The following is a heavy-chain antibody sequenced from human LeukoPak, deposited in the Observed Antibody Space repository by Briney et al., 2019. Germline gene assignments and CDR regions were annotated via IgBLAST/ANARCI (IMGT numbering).Heavy chain of an antibody. CDR3: ARDAGRGSYPNDAFDI. J-gene: IGHJ3*02. V-gene: IGHV4-59*01. CDR1: GGSISSYY. CDR2: IYYSGST. Sequence: PSETLSLTCTVSGGSISSYYWSWIRQPPGKGLEWIGYIYYSGSTNYNPSLKSRVTISVDTSKNQFSLKLSSVTAADTAVYYCARDAGRGSYPNDAFDIWGQGTMVTVSS. D-gene: IGHD1-26*01.